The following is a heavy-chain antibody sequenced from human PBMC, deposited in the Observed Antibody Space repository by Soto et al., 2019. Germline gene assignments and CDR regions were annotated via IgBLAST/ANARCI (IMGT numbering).Heavy chain of an antibody. J-gene: IGHJ6*01. CDR2: IYPGDSDT. D-gene: IGHD6-13*01. Sequence: PGESLKISCKGSGYSFTSYWIGWVRQMPGKGLEWMGIIYPGDSDTRYSPSFQGQVTISADKSISTAYLQWSSLKASDTAMYYCARTSAAGKYYYGMDVWRQGPSVTASS. CDR1: GYSFTSYW. V-gene: IGHV5-51*01. CDR3: ARTSAAGKYYYGMDV.